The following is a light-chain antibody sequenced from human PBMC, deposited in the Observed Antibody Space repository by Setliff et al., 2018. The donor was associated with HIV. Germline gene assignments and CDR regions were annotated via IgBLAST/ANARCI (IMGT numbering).Light chain of an antibody. CDR1: SSDVGGYNY. V-gene: IGLV2-14*03. CDR2: DVS. J-gene: IGLJ1*01. CDR3: SSYTSSSTFYV. Sequence: QSVLTQPASVSGSPGQSITISCTGTSSDVGGYNYVSWYQQHPGKAPKLMIFDVSKRPSGVSNRFSGSNSGNTASLTISGLQAEDEADYYCSSYTSSSTFYVFGTGTKVTVL.